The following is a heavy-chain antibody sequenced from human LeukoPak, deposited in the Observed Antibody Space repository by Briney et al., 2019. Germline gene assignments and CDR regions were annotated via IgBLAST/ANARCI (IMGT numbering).Heavy chain of an antibody. J-gene: IGHJ4*02. CDR3: AASGYTPSYFDY. V-gene: IGHV3-66*01. CDR1: GFTFGDYA. CDR2: IYSGGST. Sequence: GGSLRLSCAASGFTFGDYAMHWVRQAPGKGLEWVSVIYSGGSTYYADSVKGRFTISRDNSKNTLYLQMNSLRAEDTAVYYCAASGYTPSYFDYWGQGTLVTVSS. D-gene: IGHD3-22*01.